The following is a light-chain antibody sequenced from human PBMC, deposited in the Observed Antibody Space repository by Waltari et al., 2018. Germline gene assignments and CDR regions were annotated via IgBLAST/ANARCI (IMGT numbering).Light chain of an antibody. J-gene: IGLJ2*01. CDR1: SSDVGGYNY. CDR2: DVN. V-gene: IGLV2-14*03. Sequence: QSALTQPASVSGSPGQSITISCTGSSSDVGGYNYVSWYQQHPVKAPKLMISDVNKRPSGVSNRFSGSKSDNTASLTISGLQAEDEAHYYCTSFISSSTIVFGGGTKLTVL. CDR3: TSFISSSTIV.